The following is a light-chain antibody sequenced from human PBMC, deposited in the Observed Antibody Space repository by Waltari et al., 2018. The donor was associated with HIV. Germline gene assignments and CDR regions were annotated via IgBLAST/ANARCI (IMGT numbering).Light chain of an antibody. CDR1: SLRSHY. CDR2: VKN. V-gene: IGLV3-19*01. J-gene: IGLJ3*02. Sequence: SSALSQDPAVSVALGQTVWMTSQGDSLRSHYARWYQQKPGQAPVRVIYVKNNRPSGIPDRFSGSSSGNTASLTITGAQAEDEADYYCNSRDSSGNHWVFGGGTKLTVL. CDR3: NSRDSSGNHWV.